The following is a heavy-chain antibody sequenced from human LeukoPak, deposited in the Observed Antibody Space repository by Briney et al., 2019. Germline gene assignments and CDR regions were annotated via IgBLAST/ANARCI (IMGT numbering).Heavy chain of an antibody. Sequence: SETLSLTCAVSGGSISSTTYYWGWLRQPPGKGLEWIGSIYYSATTHYNPSLESRVTISVDTSKNQFSLNLSSVTAADTAVYYCARNYYDFWSGYYAPWFDPWGQGTLVTVSS. D-gene: IGHD3-3*01. CDR1: GGSISSTTYY. CDR3: ARNYYDFWSGYYAPWFDP. V-gene: IGHV4-39*01. J-gene: IGHJ5*02. CDR2: IYYSATT.